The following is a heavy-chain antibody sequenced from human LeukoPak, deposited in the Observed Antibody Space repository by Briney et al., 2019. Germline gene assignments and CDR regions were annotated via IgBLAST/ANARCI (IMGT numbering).Heavy chain of an antibody. Sequence: ASVKVSCKASGYTFTSYYMHWVRQAPGQGLEWMGIINPSGGSTSYAQKFQGRATMTRDTSTSTVYMELSSLRSGDTAVYYCARGPTVVGVWFDPWGQGTLVTVSS. D-gene: IGHD4-11*01. CDR1: GYTFTSYY. V-gene: IGHV1-46*01. CDR3: ARGPTVVGVWFDP. J-gene: IGHJ5*02. CDR2: INPSGGST.